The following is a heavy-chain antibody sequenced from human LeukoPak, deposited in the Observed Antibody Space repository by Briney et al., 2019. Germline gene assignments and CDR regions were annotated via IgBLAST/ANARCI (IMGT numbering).Heavy chain of an antibody. CDR2: INPSGGST. J-gene: IGHJ4*02. V-gene: IGHV1-46*01. Sequence: GESLKISCKGSGYTFTSYYMHRVRQAPGQGLEWMGIINPSGGSTSYAQKFQGRVTMTRDMSTSTVYMELSSLRSEDTAVYYCARLLGGDLDYWGQGTLVTVSS. CDR1: GYTFTSYY. CDR3: ARLLGGDLDY. D-gene: IGHD4-17*01.